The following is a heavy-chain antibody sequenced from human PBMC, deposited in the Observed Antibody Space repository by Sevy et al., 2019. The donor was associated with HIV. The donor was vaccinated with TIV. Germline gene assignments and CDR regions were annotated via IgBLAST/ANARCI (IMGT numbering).Heavy chain of an antibody. J-gene: IGHJ5*02. CDR3: AHYFYSDYVDWFDP. CDR2: IYWDDDK. D-gene: IGHD4-17*01. Sequence: SGPTLVKPTQTLTLTCTFSGFSLSTTAVGVGWIRQPPGKALEWLALIYWDDDKRYSPSLSSRLTITKGTTKNHVILTMTIMDPVDTANYFCAHYFYSDYVDWFDPWGQGTLVTVSS. CDR1: GFSLSTTAVG. V-gene: IGHV2-5*02.